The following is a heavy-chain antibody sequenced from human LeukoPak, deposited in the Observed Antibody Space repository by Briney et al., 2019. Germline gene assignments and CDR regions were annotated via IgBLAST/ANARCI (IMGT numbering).Heavy chain of an antibody. CDR1: GGSISSYY. Sequence: SETLSLTCTVSGGSISSYYWSWIRQPPGKGLEWTGYIYYSGSTNYNPSLKSRVTISVDTSKNQFSLKLSSVTAADTAVYYCARGSRGYSYTIDYWGQGTLVTVSS. D-gene: IGHD5-18*01. V-gene: IGHV4-59*01. CDR2: IYYSGST. J-gene: IGHJ4*02. CDR3: ARGSRGYSYTIDY.